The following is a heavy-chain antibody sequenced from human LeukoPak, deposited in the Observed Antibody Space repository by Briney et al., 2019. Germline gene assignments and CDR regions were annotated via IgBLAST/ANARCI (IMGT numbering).Heavy chain of an antibody. D-gene: IGHD4-23*01. CDR1: GGSISSGGYY. Sequence: PSETLPLTCTVAGGSISSGGYYWSWIRQHPGKGLEWIGYIYYSGSTYYNPSLKSRVTISVDTSKNQFSLKLSSVTAADTAVYYCARVHRLSSTLRWFDYWGQGTLVTVSS. V-gene: IGHV4-31*03. CDR3: ARVHRLSSTLRWFDY. J-gene: IGHJ4*02. CDR2: IYYSGST.